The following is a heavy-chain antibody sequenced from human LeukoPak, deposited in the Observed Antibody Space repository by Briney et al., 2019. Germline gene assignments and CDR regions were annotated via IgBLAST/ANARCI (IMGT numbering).Heavy chain of an antibody. J-gene: IGHJ5*02. V-gene: IGHV4-39*07. CDR1: GGSISGSSYY. D-gene: IGHD6-13*01. CDR2: IYYSGST. CDR3: AASSSWSYNWFDP. Sequence: SETLSLTCTVSGGSISGSSYYWGWIRQPPGKGLEWIGSIYYSGSTYYNPSLKSRVTISVDTSKNQFSLKLSSVTAADTAVYYCAASSSWSYNWFDPWGQGTLVTVSS.